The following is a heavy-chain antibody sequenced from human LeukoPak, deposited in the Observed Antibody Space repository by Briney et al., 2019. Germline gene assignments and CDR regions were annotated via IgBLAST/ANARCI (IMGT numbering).Heavy chain of an antibody. CDR1: GYTFTDYY. D-gene: IGHD3-9*01. V-gene: IGHV1-2*02. J-gene: IGHJ4*02. CDR2: INPNSGGT. CDR3: ARDPGPLYSNWVLYYFDY. Sequence: ASVKVSCKASGYTFTDYYMHWVRQAPGQGLEWMGWINPNSGGTNYAQKFQGRVTMTRDTSISTAYMELSRLRSDDTAVYYCARDPGPLYSNWVLYYFDYWGQGTLVTVSS.